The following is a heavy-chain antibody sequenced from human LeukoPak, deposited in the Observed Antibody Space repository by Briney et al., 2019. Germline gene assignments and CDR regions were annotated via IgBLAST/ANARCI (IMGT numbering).Heavy chain of an antibody. CDR1: GGSISSYY. Sequence: SETLSLTCTVSGGSISSYYWSWIRQPPGKGLEWIGYIYYSGSTNYNPSLKSRVTISVDTSKNQFSLKLSSVTAADTAVYYCASLGQTDCSSTSCYDRYFDYWGQGTLVTVSS. V-gene: IGHV4-59*12. J-gene: IGHJ4*02. CDR3: ASLGQTDCSSTSCYDRYFDY. D-gene: IGHD2-2*01. CDR2: IYYSGST.